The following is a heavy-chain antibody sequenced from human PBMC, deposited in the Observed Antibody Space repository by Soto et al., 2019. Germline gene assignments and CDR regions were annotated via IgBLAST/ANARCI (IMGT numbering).Heavy chain of an antibody. J-gene: IGHJ5*02. D-gene: IGHD6-6*01. CDR2: ISAYNGNT. V-gene: IGHV1-18*01. CDR1: GYTFTSYG. Sequence: ASVKVSCKASGYTFTSYGISWVRQAPGQGLEWMGWISAYNGNTNYAQKLQGRVTMTTDTSTSTAYMELRSLRSDDTAVYYCARDIEQLDRENWFDPWGQGTLVTVSS. CDR3: ARDIEQLDRENWFDP.